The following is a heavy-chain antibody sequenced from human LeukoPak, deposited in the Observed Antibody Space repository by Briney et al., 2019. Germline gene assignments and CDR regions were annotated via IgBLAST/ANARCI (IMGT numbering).Heavy chain of an antibody. V-gene: IGHV3-15*01. J-gene: IGHJ4*02. CDR3: TTGRPYYDFWSGYFADRLDY. CDR1: GFTFSNAW. D-gene: IGHD3-3*01. Sequence: GGSLRLSCAASGFTFSNAWMSWVRQAPGKGLEWVGRIKSKTGGGTTDYAAPVKGRFTISRDDSKNTLYLQMNSLKTEDTAVYYCTTGRPYYDFWSGYFADRLDYWGQGTLVTVSS. CDR2: IKSKTGGGTT.